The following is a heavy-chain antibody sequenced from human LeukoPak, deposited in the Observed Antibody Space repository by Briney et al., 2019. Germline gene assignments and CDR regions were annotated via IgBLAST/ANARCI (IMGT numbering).Heavy chain of an antibody. CDR1: GFTFDDYA. D-gene: IGHD1-26*01. J-gene: IGHJ6*04. CDR2: ISWNSGSI. Sequence: GGSLRLSCAASGFTFDDYAMHWVRQVPGKGLEWVSGISWNSGSIGYADSVKGRFTISRDNAKNSLFLQMNSLRAEDTAFYYCAKDFFTAGAIVGASMDVWGKGTAVTISS. V-gene: IGHV3-9*01. CDR3: AKDFFTAGAIVGASMDV.